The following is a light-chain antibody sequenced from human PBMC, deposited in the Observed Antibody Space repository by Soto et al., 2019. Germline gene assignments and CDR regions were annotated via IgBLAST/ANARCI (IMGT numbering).Light chain of an antibody. V-gene: IGLV2-14*02. CDR1: SGDVGSYNL. Sequence: QSVLTQPASVSGSPGQSITIPCTGTSGDVGSYNLVSWYQQHPGKAPKLMIYDVSNRPSGVSNRFSGSKSGNTASLTISGLQAEDEADYYCSSYTSSSTLEIFGTGTKVTVL. J-gene: IGLJ1*01. CDR3: SSYTSSSTLEI. CDR2: DVS.